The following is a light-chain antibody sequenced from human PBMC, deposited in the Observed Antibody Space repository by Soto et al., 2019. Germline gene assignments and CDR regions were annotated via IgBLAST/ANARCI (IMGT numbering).Light chain of an antibody. CDR3: SSYTSSTTLGV. J-gene: IGLJ1*01. V-gene: IGLV2-14*01. Sequence: QSALTQPASVSGSPGQSITISCTGTSSDVGGYNYVSWYQQHPGKAPKLIIYEVSNRPSGVSNRFSGSESGNTASLTISGLQAEDEADYYCSSYTSSTTLGVFGTGTKLTVL. CDR2: EVS. CDR1: SSDVGGYNY.